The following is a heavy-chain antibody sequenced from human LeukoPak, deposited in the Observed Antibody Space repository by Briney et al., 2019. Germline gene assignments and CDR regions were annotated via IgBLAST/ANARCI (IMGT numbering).Heavy chain of an antibody. CDR3: VRGSATPGVDY. D-gene: IGHD4-23*01. Sequence: PGGSLRLSCAASGFTFSSYAMSWVRQAPGKGLEWVSAISGSGGSTYYADSVKGRFTISRDNAKNTLYLQMNSLKVEDTAVYYCVRGSATPGVDYWGQGTLVTVSS. V-gene: IGHV3-23*01. J-gene: IGHJ4*02. CDR2: ISGSGGST. CDR1: GFTFSSYA.